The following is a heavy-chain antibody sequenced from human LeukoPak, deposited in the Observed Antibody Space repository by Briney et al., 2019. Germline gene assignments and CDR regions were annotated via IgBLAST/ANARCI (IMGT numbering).Heavy chain of an antibody. CDR2: MYYTGTT. Sequence: SETLSLTCSVSGGSISGAPYYWGWIRQPPGKGLEWIGSMYYTGTTSYNPSLRSRVTISVDTSKNQFSLKVTSVTAADTAVYYCARQGAGGRAFDIWGQGTMVAVSS. V-gene: IGHV4-39*01. CDR1: GGSISGAPYY. D-gene: IGHD1-26*01. CDR3: ARQGAGGRAFDI. J-gene: IGHJ3*02.